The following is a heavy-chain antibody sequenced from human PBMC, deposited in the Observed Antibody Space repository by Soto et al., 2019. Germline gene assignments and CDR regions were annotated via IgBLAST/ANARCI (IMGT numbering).Heavy chain of an antibody. J-gene: IGHJ4*02. D-gene: IGHD2-2*01. CDR2: IIPILGIA. V-gene: IGHV1-69*02. Sequence: QVQLVQSGAEVNKPGSSVKVSCKASGCTFIRYTISWVRQAPGQGPEWMGMIIPILGIANYAEKFQGRFIITADKSTISAYMALSRLRSADTALYYGASPNPQLGSEFLFDYFGQGTLVTVS. CDR1: GCTFIRYT. CDR3: ASPNPQLGSEFLFDY.